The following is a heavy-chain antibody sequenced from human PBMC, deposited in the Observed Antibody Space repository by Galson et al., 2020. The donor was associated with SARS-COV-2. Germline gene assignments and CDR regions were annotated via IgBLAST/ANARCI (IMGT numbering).Heavy chain of an antibody. CDR1: GDSISSGGYY. CDR2: IFYTGTT. CDR3: ARADAVPAASPGAWVDP. V-gene: IGHV4-31*11. D-gene: IGHD6-13*01. Sequence: SETLSLTCAVSGDSISSGGYYWSWIRHHPGRGLEWIGYIFYTGTTSYNPSLKSRLTISLDTSKNQFSLKVNSVTAAATAVYYCARADAVPAASPGAWVDPWGQGTLVTVSA. J-gene: IGHJ5*02.